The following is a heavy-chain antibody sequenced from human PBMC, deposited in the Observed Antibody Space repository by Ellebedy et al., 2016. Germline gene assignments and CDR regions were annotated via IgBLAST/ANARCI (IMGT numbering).Heavy chain of an antibody. D-gene: IGHD4-23*01. CDR2: IYPGDSDT. Sequence: ASVKVSCKGSGYRITSYWIGWVRQMPGKGLEWMGIIYPGDSDTRYSPSFQGQVTISADKSIGTAYLQWSSLKASDTAMYYCARHRDYGGKRFFDLWGRGTLVTVSS. J-gene: IGHJ2*01. V-gene: IGHV5-51*01. CDR1: GYRITSYW. CDR3: ARHRDYGGKRFFDL.